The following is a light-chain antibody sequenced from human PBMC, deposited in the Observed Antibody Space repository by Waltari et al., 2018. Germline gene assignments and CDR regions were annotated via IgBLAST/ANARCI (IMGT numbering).Light chain of an antibody. CDR3: HQYNNWPPYT. CDR1: QNVNSN. CDR2: GAF. V-gene: IGKV3-15*01. Sequence: EVVMTQSPPTLSVSPGERATLSCRASQNVNSNVAWYQQKPGQAPRLLICGAFSTATGIPARFSGSGSGTEFTLTVSSLQSEDFAVYYCHQYNNWPPYTFGQGTKLEIK. J-gene: IGKJ2*01.